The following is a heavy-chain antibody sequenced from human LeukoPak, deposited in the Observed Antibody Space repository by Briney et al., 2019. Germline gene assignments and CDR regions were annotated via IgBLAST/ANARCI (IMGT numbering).Heavy chain of an antibody. D-gene: IGHD6-6*01. CDR3: VKDRSLAAPNNDFFDS. J-gene: IGHJ4*02. CDR2: ISSNGANT. V-gene: IGHV3-64D*06. CDR1: GFTFNRFY. Sequence: GGSLRLSCSASGFTFNRFYLHWVRQAPGKGLEFVSHISSNGANTYYADSVKGRFTISRDNSKNTLYLQMSSLRADDTAVYYCVKDRSLAAPNNDFFDSWGQGALVTVSS.